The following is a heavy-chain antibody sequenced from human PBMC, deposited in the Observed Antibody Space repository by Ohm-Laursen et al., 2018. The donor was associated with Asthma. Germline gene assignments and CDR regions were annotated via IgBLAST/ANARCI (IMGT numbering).Heavy chain of an antibody. Sequence: SLRLSCAASGFTFSTYGMHWVRQAPGKGLEWVGVIWYDGSIKYNGDSVKGRFTISRDNSKNTLYLQMNSLRAEDTAVYYCARDAVTTSHSYYYYGMDVWGQGTTVTVSS. V-gene: IGHV3-33*01. CDR2: IWYDGSIK. CDR3: ARDAVTTSHSYYYYGMDV. D-gene: IGHD4-17*01. J-gene: IGHJ6*02. CDR1: GFTFSTYG.